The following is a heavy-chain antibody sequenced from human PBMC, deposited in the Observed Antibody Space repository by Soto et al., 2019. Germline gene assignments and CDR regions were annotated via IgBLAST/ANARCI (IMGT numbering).Heavy chain of an antibody. CDR1: GGTLSSYA. CDR3: ARVIWGNDAFDI. J-gene: IGHJ3*02. V-gene: IGHV1-69*13. CDR2: IIPIFGTA. Sequence: SVKVSCKASGGTLSSYAISWVRQAPGQGLEWMGGIIPIFGTANYAQKFQGRVTITADESTSTAYMELSSLRSEDTAVYYCARVIWGNDAFDIWGQGTMVTV. D-gene: IGHD7-27*01.